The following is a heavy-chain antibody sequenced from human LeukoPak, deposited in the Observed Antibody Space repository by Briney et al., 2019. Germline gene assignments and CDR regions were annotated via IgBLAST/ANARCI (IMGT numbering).Heavy chain of an antibody. CDR2: MNPNSGNT. V-gene: IGHV1-8*01. D-gene: IGHD3-10*01. J-gene: IGHJ4*02. CDR1: GYTFTSYD. Sequence: ASVKVSCRASGYTFTSYDINWVRQATGQGLEWMGWMNPNSGNTGYAQKFQGRVTMTRNTSISTAYMELSSLRSEDTAVYYCARGTRPMVRGVKKPYYFDYWGQGTLVTVSS. CDR3: ARGTRPMVRGVKKPYYFDY.